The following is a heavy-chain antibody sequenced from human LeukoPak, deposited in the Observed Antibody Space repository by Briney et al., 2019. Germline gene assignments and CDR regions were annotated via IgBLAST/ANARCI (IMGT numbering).Heavy chain of an antibody. V-gene: IGHV1-2*02. D-gene: IGHD5-18*01. CDR3: AREGYSYGLDAFDI. Sequence: GASVKVSCKASGYTFSDYYIHWVRQAPGQGLEWMGWINPNSGATNYAQKFQGRVTMTRDTSISTASMELSRLRSGDTAVYYCAREGYSYGLDAFDIWGQGTMVTVSS. J-gene: IGHJ3*02. CDR2: INPNSGAT. CDR1: GYTFSDYY.